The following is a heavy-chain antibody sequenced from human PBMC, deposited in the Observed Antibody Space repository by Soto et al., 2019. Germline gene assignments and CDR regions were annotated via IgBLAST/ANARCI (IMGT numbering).Heavy chain of an antibody. V-gene: IGHV4-39*01. CDR3: ASFNGDYVSS. J-gene: IGHJ5*02. Sequence: QLQLQESGPGLVKPSETLSLTCTVSGGSISSSDYYWGWIRQPPGKGLEWIGSMSHSGRTAYNPSLKSRVTTAEGTSKNQISLKLSSVTAADTAVYYCASFNGDYVSSWGQGTLVTVSS. D-gene: IGHD4-17*01. CDR1: GGSISSSDYY. CDR2: MSHSGRT.